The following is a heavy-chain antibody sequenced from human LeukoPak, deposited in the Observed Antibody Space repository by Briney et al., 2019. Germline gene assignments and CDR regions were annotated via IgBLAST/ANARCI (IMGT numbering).Heavy chain of an antibody. CDR3: GSFGVMWEIDY. V-gene: IGHV3-48*03. CDR2: IHRGGTYI. D-gene: IGHD1-26*01. Sequence: GGSLRLSCVVSGLTFSKYEMNWVRQAPGKGLEWVSYIHRGGTYIFYADSVKGRFTISRDNAKNTLHLQMNSLRAEDTAVYYCGSFGVMWEIDYWGQGTLVTVSS. J-gene: IGHJ4*02. CDR1: GLTFSKYE.